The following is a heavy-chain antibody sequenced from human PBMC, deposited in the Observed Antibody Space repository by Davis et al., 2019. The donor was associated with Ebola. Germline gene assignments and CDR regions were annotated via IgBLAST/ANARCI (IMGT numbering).Heavy chain of an antibody. CDR2: IYYSGST. V-gene: IGHV4-59*11. D-gene: IGHD3-22*01. CDR1: GGSINFHY. J-gene: IGHJ4*02. CDR3: ARGEGYYYDSSGYIDY. Sequence: GSLRLSCTVSGGSINFHYWSWIRQPPGKGLEWIGYIYYSGSTNYNPSLKSRVTISVDTSKNQFSLKLSSVTAADTAVYYCARGEGYYYDSSGYIDYWGQGTLVTVSS.